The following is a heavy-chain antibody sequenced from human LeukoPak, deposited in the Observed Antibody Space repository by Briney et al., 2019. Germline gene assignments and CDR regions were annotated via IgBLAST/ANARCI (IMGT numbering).Heavy chain of an antibody. D-gene: IGHD2-2*01. V-gene: IGHV4-34*01. CDR1: GGSFSGYY. J-gene: IGHJ3*02. Sequence: SETLSLTCAVYGGSFSGYYWSWIRQPPGKGLEWIGEINHSGSTNYNPSLKSRVTISVDTSKNQFSLKLSSVTAADTAVYYCARGGRVVPAAIRGASDIWGQGTMVTVSS. CDR3: ARGGRVVPAAIRGASDI. CDR2: INHSGST.